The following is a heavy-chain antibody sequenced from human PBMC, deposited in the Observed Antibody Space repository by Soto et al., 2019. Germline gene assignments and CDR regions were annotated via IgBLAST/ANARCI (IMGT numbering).Heavy chain of an antibody. V-gene: IGHV1-69*02. D-gene: IGHD4-17*01. CDR1: GGTFSSYT. Sequence: QVQLVQSGAEVKKPGSSVKVSCKASGGTFSSYTISWVRQAPGQGLEWMGRIIPILGIANYAQKFQGRVTITADKSTSTAYMELSSLRSEDTAVYYCAPGSGTVTTLSGDAFDIWGQGTMVTVSS. CDR3: APGSGTVTTLSGDAFDI. J-gene: IGHJ3*02. CDR2: IIPILGIA.